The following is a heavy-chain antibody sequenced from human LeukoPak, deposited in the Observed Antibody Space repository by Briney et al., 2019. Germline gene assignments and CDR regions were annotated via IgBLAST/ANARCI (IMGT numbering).Heavy chain of an antibody. CDR2: IWHDGSNK. CDR1: GFTFISYG. Sequence: GGSLRLSCAASGFTFISYGMHWVRQAPGKGLEWVAAIWHDGSNKYYADSVKGRFTISRDNSKNTLYLQMNSLRAEDTAVYYCARVRELYRDYWGQGTLVTVSS. J-gene: IGHJ4*02. D-gene: IGHD1-26*01. CDR3: ARVRELYRDY. V-gene: IGHV3-33*01.